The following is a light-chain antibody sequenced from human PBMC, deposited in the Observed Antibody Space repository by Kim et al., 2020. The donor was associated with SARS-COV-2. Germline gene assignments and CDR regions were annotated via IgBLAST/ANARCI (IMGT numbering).Light chain of an antibody. J-gene: IGKJ4*01. V-gene: IGKV3-11*01. CDR2: DAS. CDR1: QSVSTD. CDR3: LQRKHRPLT. Sequence: EVVLTQSPATLSLSPGERATLSCRASQSVSTDLSWYQQKPGQAPRLLISDASDRATGIPARFGGSGFGTDFTLTISSLEPEDSAVYYCLQRKHRPLTFGGGTKVDIK.